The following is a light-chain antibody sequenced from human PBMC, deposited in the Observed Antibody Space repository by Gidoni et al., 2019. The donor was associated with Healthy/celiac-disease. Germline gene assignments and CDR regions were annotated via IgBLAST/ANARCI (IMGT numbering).Light chain of an antibody. CDR2: EVS. CDR1: SRDVGGYNY. CDR3: SSYTSSSTLV. J-gene: IGLJ2*01. V-gene: IGLV2-14*01. Sequence: SALTQPASVSGSPGHSITISCTGTSRDVGGYNYVSWYQQHPGKAPKLMLDEVSNRPSGVSNRFSGSKSGNTASLTISGLQAEDEADYYCSSYTSSSTLVFGGGTKLTVL.